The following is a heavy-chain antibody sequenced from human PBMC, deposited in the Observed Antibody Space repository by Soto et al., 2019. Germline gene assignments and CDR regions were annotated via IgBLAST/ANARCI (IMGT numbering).Heavy chain of an antibody. V-gene: IGHV3-7*03. CDR3: ARARIDY. J-gene: IGHJ4*02. CDR1: GFIFSYYW. Sequence: EVQLVESGGGLVQPGGSLRLSCAVSGFIFSYYWMTWVRQAPGKGLEWVATISPEGSEKYYVDSLKGRFTISRDNAKNSLYLQMISLRAEDTALYYCARARIDYWGRGTLITVSS. CDR2: ISPEGSEK.